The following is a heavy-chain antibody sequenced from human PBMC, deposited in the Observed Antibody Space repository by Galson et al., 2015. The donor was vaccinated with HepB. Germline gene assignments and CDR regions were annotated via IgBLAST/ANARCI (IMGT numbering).Heavy chain of an antibody. CDR2: IIPIFGTT. D-gene: IGHD2/OR15-2a*01. CDR1: GGNFSSYA. Sequence: SVKVSCKASGGNFSSYAFTWVRQAPEQGLEWMGGIIPIFGTTDYAQKLLGRVTITADESTSTAYMELSSLRSEDTAVYYCARMMGVYGLYFFDDWGQGTLVSVSS. CDR3: ARMMGVYGLYFFDD. V-gene: IGHV1-69*13. J-gene: IGHJ4*02.